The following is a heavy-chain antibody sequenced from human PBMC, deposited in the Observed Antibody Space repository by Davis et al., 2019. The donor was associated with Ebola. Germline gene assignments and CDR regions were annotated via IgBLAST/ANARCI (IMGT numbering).Heavy chain of an antibody. CDR1: GFTFRSYW. J-gene: IGHJ6*02. CDR2: IKEDGSEK. Sequence: PGRSLKISCAASGFTFRSYWMSWVRQAPGKGLEWVAKIKEDGSEKLEVDSVKGRFTISRDNAKDSLYLQMNSLRTEDTAVYYCARGSRNMDVWGQGTTVIVSS. CDR3: ARGSRNMDV. V-gene: IGHV3-7*03.